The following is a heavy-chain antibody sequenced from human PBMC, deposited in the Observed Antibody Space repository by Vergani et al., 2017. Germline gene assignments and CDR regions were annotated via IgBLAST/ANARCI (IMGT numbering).Heavy chain of an antibody. D-gene: IGHD6-6*01. Sequence: QVQLVQSGAEVKKPGSSVKVSCKASGGTFSSYTISWVRQAPGQGLEWMGRIIPILGIANYAPKFQGRVTITADKSTSTAYMVLSSLRSEDTAVYYCAGQHKAARDLDYWGQGTLVTVSS. V-gene: IGHV1-69*02. J-gene: IGHJ4*02. CDR2: IIPILGIA. CDR1: GGTFSSYT. CDR3: AGQHKAARDLDY.